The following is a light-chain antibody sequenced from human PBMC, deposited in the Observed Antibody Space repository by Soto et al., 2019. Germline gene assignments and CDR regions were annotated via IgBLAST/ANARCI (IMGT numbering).Light chain of an antibody. CDR3: SSYTGRSTLV. V-gene: IGLV2-14*01. Sequence: QAALTHPAPVSGGPGHSITISFTGTRGDVAGYNHVSWYQQHPGKEPKLMIYEVSNRPSGVSNRFSGSKSGNTASLTISGLQAEDEVDYYCSSYTGRSTLVFGGGTQLTVL. CDR2: EVS. J-gene: IGLJ2*01. CDR1: RGDVAGYNH.